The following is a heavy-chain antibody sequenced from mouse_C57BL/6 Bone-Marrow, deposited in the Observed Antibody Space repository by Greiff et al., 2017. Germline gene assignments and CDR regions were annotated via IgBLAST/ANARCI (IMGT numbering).Heavy chain of an antibody. CDR2: ILPGSGSS. Sequence: QVQLQQSGAELMKPGASVKLSCKATGYTFTGYWIEWVKQRPGHGLEWIGEILPGSGSSNYNEKFKGKATFTADTSSTTAYMHLSSLTTEDSDIYYCARGGTAQATWDFDYWGRGTTLTVSS. D-gene: IGHD3-2*02. CDR1: GYTFTGYW. CDR3: ARGGTAQATWDFDY. V-gene: IGHV1-9*01. J-gene: IGHJ2*01.